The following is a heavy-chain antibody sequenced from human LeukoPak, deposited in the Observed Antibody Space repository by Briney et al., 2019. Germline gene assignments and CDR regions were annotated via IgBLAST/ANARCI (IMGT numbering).Heavy chain of an antibody. V-gene: IGHV4-61*02. Sequence: SETLSLTCTVSGGSISSGSYYWSWIRQPAGKGLEWIGRIYTSGSTNYNPSLKSRVTMSVDTSKNQFSLKLSSVTAADTAVYYCARVICSGGSCRFDYWGQGTLVTVSS. CDR2: IYTSGST. CDR1: GGSISSGSYY. CDR3: ARVICSGGSCRFDY. D-gene: IGHD2-15*01. J-gene: IGHJ4*02.